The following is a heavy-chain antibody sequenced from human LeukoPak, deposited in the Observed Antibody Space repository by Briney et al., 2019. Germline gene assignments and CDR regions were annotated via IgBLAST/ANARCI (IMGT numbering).Heavy chain of an antibody. Sequence: GGSLRLSCAASGFTFSSYSMNWVRQAPGKGLEWVSYISSSSSTTYYADSVKGRFTISRDNAKNSLYLQMNSLRDEDTAVYYCARVPSGVPAVHFDYWGQGTLVTVSS. D-gene: IGHD2-2*01. CDR3: ARVPSGVPAVHFDY. CDR1: GFTFSSYS. J-gene: IGHJ4*02. CDR2: ISSSSSTT. V-gene: IGHV3-48*02.